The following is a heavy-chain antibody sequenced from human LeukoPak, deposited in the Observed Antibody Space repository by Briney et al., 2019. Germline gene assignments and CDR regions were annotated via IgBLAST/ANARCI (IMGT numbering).Heavy chain of an antibody. V-gene: IGHV3-33*01. Sequence: GGSLRLSCAASGFTFGSYGMHWVHQAPGKGLEWVAVIWYDGSNKYYADSVKGRFTISRDNSKKTLYLQMNKLRAEDTAVYYCARKKRVDTDSIMVYYYYAMDVWGQGTTVTVSS. CDR3: ARKKRVDTDSIMVYYYYAMDV. CDR1: GFTFGSYG. CDR2: IWYDGSNK. J-gene: IGHJ6*02. D-gene: IGHD5-18*01.